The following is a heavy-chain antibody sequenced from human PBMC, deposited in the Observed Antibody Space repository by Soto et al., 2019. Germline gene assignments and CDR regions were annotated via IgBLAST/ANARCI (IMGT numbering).Heavy chain of an antibody. V-gene: IGHV4-31*03. D-gene: IGHD5-12*01. CDR2: IYYSGST. J-gene: IGHJ4*02. Sequence: QVQLQESGPGLVKPSQTLSLSCTVSGGSISSGGYYWSWIRQHPGKGLEWIGYIYYSGSTYYNPSLRSRVTISVDTSKNQFSLKLSSVTAADTAVYYCAREGRDGYNYFDYWGQGTLVTVSS. CDR1: GGSISSGGYY. CDR3: AREGRDGYNYFDY.